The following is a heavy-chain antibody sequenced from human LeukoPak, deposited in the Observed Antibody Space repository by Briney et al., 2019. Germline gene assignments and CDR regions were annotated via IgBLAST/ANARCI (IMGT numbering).Heavy chain of an antibody. D-gene: IGHD3-16*01. CDR2: IIPIFGTA. V-gene: IGHV1-69*05. CDR1: GGTFSSYA. J-gene: IGHJ3*02. Sequence: SVKVSCKASGGTFSSYAISWVRQAPGQGLEWMGGIIPIFGTANYAQKLQGRVTMTTDTSTSTAYMELRSLRSDDTAVYYCARFGGVVNDAFDIWGQGTMVTVSS. CDR3: ARFGGVVNDAFDI.